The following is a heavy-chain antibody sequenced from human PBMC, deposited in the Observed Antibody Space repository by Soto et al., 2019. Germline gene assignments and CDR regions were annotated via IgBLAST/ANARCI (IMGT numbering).Heavy chain of an antibody. Sequence: PSETLSLTCTVSGGSISSYYWSWIRQPAGKGLEWIGRIYTSGSTNYNPSLKSRVIMSVDTSKNQFSLKLSSVTAADTAVYYCARASGGYSSSWYNWFDPWGQGTLVTVSS. CDR2: IYTSGST. CDR1: GGSISSYY. V-gene: IGHV4-4*07. D-gene: IGHD6-13*01. CDR3: ARASGGYSSSWYNWFDP. J-gene: IGHJ5*02.